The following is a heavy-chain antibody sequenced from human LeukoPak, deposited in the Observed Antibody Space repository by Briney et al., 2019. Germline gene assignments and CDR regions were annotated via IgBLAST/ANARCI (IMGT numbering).Heavy chain of an antibody. V-gene: IGHV3-30*18. CDR3: AKDRSTGWYGGFDH. CDR1: EFTFSKYG. Sequence: GGSLRLSCVASEFTFSKYGMHWVRQAPGKGLEWVAFISYDGNGKNYADSVKGRFTVSRDNSKNTLYLQMNSLRAEDTAVFFCAKDRSTGWYGGFDHWGQGALVTVS. CDR2: ISYDGNGK. D-gene: IGHD6-19*01. J-gene: IGHJ4*02.